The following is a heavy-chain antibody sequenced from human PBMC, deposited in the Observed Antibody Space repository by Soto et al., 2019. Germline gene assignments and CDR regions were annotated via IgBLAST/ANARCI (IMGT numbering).Heavy chain of an antibody. CDR1: GFTFSSYE. J-gene: IGHJ3*02. D-gene: IGHD2-2*01. CDR3: ARSIVYCSSTSCPDAFDI. Sequence: PGGSLRLSGAASGFTFSSYEMHWVRQAPGKGLEWVSYISSSSSTIYYADSVKGRFTISRDNAKNALYLQMNSLRAEDTAVYYCARSIVYCSSTSCPDAFDIWGQGTMVTVSS. V-gene: IGHV3-48*03. CDR2: ISSSSSTI.